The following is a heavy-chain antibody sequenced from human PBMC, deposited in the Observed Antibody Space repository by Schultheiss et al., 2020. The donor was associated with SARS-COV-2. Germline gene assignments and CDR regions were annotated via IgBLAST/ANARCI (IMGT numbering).Heavy chain of an antibody. V-gene: IGHV3-30*02. D-gene: IGHD1-26*01. CDR3: AALGSIVGAYYFDY. CDR2: IWYDGSNK. J-gene: IGHJ4*02. Sequence: GSLRLSCAASGFTFSSYGMHWVRQAPGKGLEWVAVIWYDGSNKYYADSVKGRFTISRDNSKNTLYLQMNSLRAEDTAVYYCAALGSIVGAYYFDYWGQGTLVTVSS. CDR1: GFTFSSYG.